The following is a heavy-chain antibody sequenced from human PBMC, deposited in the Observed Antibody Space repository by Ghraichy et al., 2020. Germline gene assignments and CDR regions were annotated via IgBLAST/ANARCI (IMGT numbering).Heavy chain of an antibody. J-gene: IGHJ6*02. CDR2: ITSSSRTM. CDR3: ARGSRVVRFFYYDGMDV. D-gene: IGHD4-23*01. Sequence: GGSLRLSCAASGFTFISFSMNWVRQAPGKGLEWLSYITSSSRTMSYADSLQGRFTISRANAKTSLYLQVTSLTEEDTAVDYCARGSRVVRFFYYDGMDVWGQGTTVTVSS. V-gene: IGHV3-48*02. CDR1: GFTFISFS.